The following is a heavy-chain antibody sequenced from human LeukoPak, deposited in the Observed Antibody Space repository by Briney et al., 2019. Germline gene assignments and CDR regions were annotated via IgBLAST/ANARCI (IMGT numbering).Heavy chain of an antibody. Sequence: GASVKVSCKASGYTFTSYGISWVRQAPGQGLEWMGWISAYNGNTNYAQKLQGRVTMTTDTSTSTAYMELRSLRSDDTAVYYCARDHITMVRGVIITVAFDIWGQGTMVTVSS. CDR3: ARDHITMVRGVIITVAFDI. CDR2: ISAYNGNT. V-gene: IGHV1-18*01. CDR1: GYTFTSYG. D-gene: IGHD3-10*01. J-gene: IGHJ3*02.